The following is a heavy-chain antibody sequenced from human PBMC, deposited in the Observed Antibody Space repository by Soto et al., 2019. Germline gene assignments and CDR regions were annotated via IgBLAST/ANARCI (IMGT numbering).Heavy chain of an antibody. CDR3: ARRYGSCFDY. V-gene: IGHV4-59*08. CDR1: GGSISSYY. CDR2: IYYSGST. Sequence: QVQLQESGPGLVKPSETLSLTCTVSGGSISSYYWSWIRQPPGTGLEWIGYIYYSGSTNYNPSLNRRVTIKADTSKSQSCLKLSSVTAADTAVYYCARRYGSCFDYWGQGTLVTVSS. J-gene: IGHJ4*02. D-gene: IGHD5-18*01.